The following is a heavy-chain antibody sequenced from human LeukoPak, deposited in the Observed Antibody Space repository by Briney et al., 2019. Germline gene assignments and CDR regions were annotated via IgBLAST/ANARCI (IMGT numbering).Heavy chain of an antibody. CDR3: ARSSTAIPYGI. V-gene: IGHV1-46*01. CDR1: GYTFTSYY. Sequence: GASVKVSCKASGYTFTSYYMHWVRQAPGQGLEWMGIINPSGGSTSYAQKFQGRVTVTRDTSTSTVYMELSSLRSEDTAVYYCARSSTAIPYGIWGQGTTVTVSS. J-gene: IGHJ6*02. CDR2: INPSGGST. D-gene: IGHD5-18*01.